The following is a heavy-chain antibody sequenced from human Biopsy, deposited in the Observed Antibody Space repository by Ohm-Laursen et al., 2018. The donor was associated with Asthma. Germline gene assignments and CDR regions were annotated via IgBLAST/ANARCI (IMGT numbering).Heavy chain of an antibody. Sequence: ASVKVSCKASGGTFSSYAISWVRQAPGQGLEWMGGIIPIFGTANYAQKFQGRVTITADESTSTAYMELSSLRSEDTAVYYCVRSSHINWGGYFDYWGQGTLVTVSS. J-gene: IGHJ4*02. CDR1: GGTFSSYA. CDR3: VRSSHINWGGYFDY. CDR2: IIPIFGTA. D-gene: IGHD7-27*01. V-gene: IGHV1-69*13.